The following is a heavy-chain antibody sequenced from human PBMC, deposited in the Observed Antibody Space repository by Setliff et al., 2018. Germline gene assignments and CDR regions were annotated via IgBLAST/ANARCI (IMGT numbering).Heavy chain of an antibody. CDR3: ARAWYYNFWSGSQIEY. J-gene: IGHJ4*02. V-gene: IGHV7-4-1*02. CDR2: INTYTGNP. D-gene: IGHD3-3*01. Sequence: ASVKVSCKVSGYTFTVYTMNWVRRAPGQGLEWMGWINTYTGNPTYAQGFTGRFVFSLDTSVSTAYLQISSLKAEDTAVYYCARAWYYNFWSGSQIEYWGQGTLVTVSS. CDR1: GYTFTVYT.